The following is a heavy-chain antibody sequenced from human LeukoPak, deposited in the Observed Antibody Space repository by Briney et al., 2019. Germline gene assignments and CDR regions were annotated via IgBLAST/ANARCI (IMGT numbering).Heavy chain of an antibody. D-gene: IGHD3-16*01. CDR1: GGTFSSYA. J-gene: IGHJ5*02. CDR2: INPNSGGT. Sequence: ASVKVSCKASGGTFSSYAISWVRQAPGQGLEWMGWINPNSGGTNYAQKFQGWVTMTRDTSISTAYMELSRLTSNVTAVYYCARSKLGEVAAKFDTWGQGTLVTVSS. V-gene: IGHV1-2*04. CDR3: ARSKLGEVAAKFDT.